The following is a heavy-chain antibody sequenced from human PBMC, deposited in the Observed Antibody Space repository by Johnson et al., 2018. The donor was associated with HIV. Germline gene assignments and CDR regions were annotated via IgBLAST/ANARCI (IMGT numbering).Heavy chain of an antibody. D-gene: IGHD6-13*01. J-gene: IGHJ3*02. V-gene: IGHV3-NL1*01. CDR2: INWNGGTP. CDR1: GFTFSTYG. CDR3: AKAMSVSSWEHRGAFDI. Sequence: QVQLLESGGGLVQPGRSLRLSCAASGFTFSTYGMHWVRQAPGKGLEWVSSINWNGGTPGSAASVKGRFTISRDNSKSTLYLQMNSLRAEDTAVYYCAKAMSVSSWEHRGAFDIWGQGTMVTVSS.